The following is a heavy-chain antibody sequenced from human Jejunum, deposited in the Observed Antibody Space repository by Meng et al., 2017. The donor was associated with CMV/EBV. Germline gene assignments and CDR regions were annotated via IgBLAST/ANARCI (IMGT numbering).Heavy chain of an antibody. V-gene: IGHV1-18*01. J-gene: IGHJ5*02. CDR1: GYSFITDG. Sequence: KTSGYSFITDGVSWLRKAPGQGLGWMGWINVYKGNTNYAQKFQGRVIMTADTSTSTSYMELRSVRSDDTAIYFCARDQSGWGYFDAWGQGALVTVSS. D-gene: IGHD3-22*01. CDR3: ARDQSGWGYFDA. CDR2: INVYKGNT.